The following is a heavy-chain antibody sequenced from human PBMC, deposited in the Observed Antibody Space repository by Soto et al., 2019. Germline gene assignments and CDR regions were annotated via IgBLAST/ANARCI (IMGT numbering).Heavy chain of an antibody. CDR3: VTDIHRSGTYYFDY. D-gene: IGHD1-1*01. CDR1: GFTFSSYG. J-gene: IGHJ4*02. V-gene: IGHV3-30*03. Sequence: QVQLVESGGGVVQPGRSLRLSCAASGFTFSSYGMHWVRQAPGKGLEWVALISFDGSNEYYADSVKGRFTISRDNSKNTLYLHRSSLRAEDTAVYYCVTDIHRSGTYYFDYWGQGTLVTVSS. CDR2: ISFDGSNE.